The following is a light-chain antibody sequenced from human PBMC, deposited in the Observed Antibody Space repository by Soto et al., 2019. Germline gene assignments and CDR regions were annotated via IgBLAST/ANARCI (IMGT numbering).Light chain of an antibody. V-gene: IGLV1-44*01. CDR3: AAWDDSLNACV. CDR2: SSN. Sequence: QSVLTQPPSASGTPGQRVSISCSGISSNIGSETVNWYQQFPGTAPKLLIYSSNQRPSGVPDRFSGSKSGTSAFLDISGLPSEDEAEYYCAAWDDSLNACVFGTGTKLTVL. CDR1: SSNIGSET. J-gene: IGLJ1*01.